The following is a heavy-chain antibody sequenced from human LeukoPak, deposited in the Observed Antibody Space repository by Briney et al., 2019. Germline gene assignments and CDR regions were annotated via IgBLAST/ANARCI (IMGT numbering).Heavy chain of an antibody. Sequence: GGSLRLSCAASGFTFSSYAMHWVRQAPGKGLEWVAVISYDGSNKYYADSVKGRFTISRDNSKNTLYLQMNSLRAEDTAVYYCARTAAGTPGWFDPWGQGTLVTVSS. CDR1: GFTFSSYA. CDR2: ISYDGSNK. V-gene: IGHV3-30-3*02. CDR3: ARTAAGTPGWFDP. D-gene: IGHD6-13*01. J-gene: IGHJ5*02.